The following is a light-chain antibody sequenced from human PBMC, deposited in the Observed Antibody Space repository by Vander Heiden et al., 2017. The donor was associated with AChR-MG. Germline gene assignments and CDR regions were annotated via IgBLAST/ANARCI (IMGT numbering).Light chain of an antibody. V-gene: IGLV1-44*01. CDR2: SND. CDR1: RSNIGSNT. Sequence: PHSASGTPGQRVTISCSGSRSNIGSNTVNWYQQLPGTAPKLLIYSNDQRPSGVPDRFSGSKSGTSASLAISGLQSEDEADYYCAAWDDSPYVFGTGTKVTVL. J-gene: IGLJ1*01. CDR3: AAWDDSPYV.